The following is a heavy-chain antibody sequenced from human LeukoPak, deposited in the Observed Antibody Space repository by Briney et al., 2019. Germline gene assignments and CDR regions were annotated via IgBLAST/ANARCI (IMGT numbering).Heavy chain of an antibody. J-gene: IGHJ4*02. CDR3: ARGGYDFWRGSSHDY. CDR1: GYIFTTFS. Sequence: ASVKVSCKASGYIFTTFSIHWVRQAPGQRLEWMGWINAGNGNTKYSQKFQDRVTITRDTSASTAYMEVSSLRSEDMAVYYCARGGYDFWRGSSHDYWGQGTLVTVSS. CDR2: INAGNGNT. D-gene: IGHD3-3*01. V-gene: IGHV1-3*01.